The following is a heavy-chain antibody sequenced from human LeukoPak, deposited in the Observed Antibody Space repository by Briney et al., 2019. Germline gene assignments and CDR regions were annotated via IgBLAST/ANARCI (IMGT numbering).Heavy chain of an antibody. CDR1: GGTFSSYA. D-gene: IGHD1-26*01. CDR2: IIPIFGTA. J-gene: IGHJ3*02. CDR3: ARDGSLYSGSYSTRTFDI. V-gene: IGHV1-69*13. Sequence: SVKVSCKASGGTFSSYAISWVRQAPGQGLEWMGGIIPIFGTANYAQKFQGRVTITADESTSTAYMELSSPRSEDTAVYYCARDGSLYSGSYSTRTFDIWGQGTMVTVSS.